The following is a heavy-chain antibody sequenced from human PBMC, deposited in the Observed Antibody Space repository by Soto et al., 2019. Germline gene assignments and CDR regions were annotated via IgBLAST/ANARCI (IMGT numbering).Heavy chain of an antibody. D-gene: IGHD2-15*01. J-gene: IGHJ5*02. V-gene: IGHV1-18*01. CDR1: GYTFTSYG. CDR3: ARDFPCSGGSCYSLGFDP. Sequence: QVQLVQSGAEVKKPGASVKVSCKASGYTFTSYGISWVRQAPGQGLEWMGWISAYNGNTNYAQKLQGRVTMTTDTSTSTAYIELRSLRSDDTAVYYCARDFPCSGGSCYSLGFDPWGQGTLVTVSS. CDR2: ISAYNGNT.